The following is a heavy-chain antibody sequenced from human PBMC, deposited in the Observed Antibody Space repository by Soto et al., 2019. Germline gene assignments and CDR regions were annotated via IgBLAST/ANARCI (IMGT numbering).Heavy chain of an antibody. Sequence: QVQLLQSGAEVKKPGSSVKVSCEASGGTFRTYAISWVRQAPGQGLEWMGEIIPIFGTVNYAQKFQGRVTITADESTTTVYMDLRSLRSDDTAVYDCAKGAVAGTPTSYYYYGMDVWGQGTTVTVSS. V-gene: IGHV1-69*12. CDR2: IIPIFGTV. D-gene: IGHD6-19*01. CDR1: GGTFRTYA. J-gene: IGHJ6*02. CDR3: AKGAVAGTPTSYYYYGMDV.